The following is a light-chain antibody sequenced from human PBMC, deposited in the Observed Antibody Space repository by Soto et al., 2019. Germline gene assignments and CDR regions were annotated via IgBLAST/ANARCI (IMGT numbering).Light chain of an antibody. CDR3: QQYNSYWT. V-gene: IGKV1-5*03. CDR2: KAS. Sequence: DIQMTQSPSTLSASVVDRVTITSRASQSISSWLAWYQQKPGKAPKLLIYKASSLESGVPSRFSGSGSGTEFTLTISSLQPDDFATYYCQQYNSYWTFGQGTKVDI. J-gene: IGKJ1*01. CDR1: QSISSW.